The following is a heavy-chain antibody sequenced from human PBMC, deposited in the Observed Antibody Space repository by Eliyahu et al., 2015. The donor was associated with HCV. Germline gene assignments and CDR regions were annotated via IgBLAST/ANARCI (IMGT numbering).Heavy chain of an antibody. CDR3: ARSCPFGGLPGTSDKRFLGDY. J-gene: IGHJ4*02. Sequence: QLQESGPGLVKPSETLSLXCTVSGSSIXSXAYYWGWIRQPPGKGLEWIGSGYESGSIYYNPSLRSRLTMSMDTSNNQFFLRLYSVTAADTAVYYCARSCPFGGLPGTSDKRFLGDYWGQGTLLTVSS. CDR1: GSSIXSXAYY. V-gene: IGHV4-39*01. D-gene: IGHD3-10*01. CDR2: GYESGSI.